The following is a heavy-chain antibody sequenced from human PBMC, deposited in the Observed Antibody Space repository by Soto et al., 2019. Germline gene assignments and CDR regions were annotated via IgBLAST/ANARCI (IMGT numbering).Heavy chain of an antibody. V-gene: IGHV1-2*02. CDR3: ARIKWGLDYYSGMDV. J-gene: IGHJ6*02. CDR2: INPKTAAT. D-gene: IGHD1-26*01. CDR1: GYTCSDYF. Sequence: ASGKVSCKASGYTCSDYFIQWLRQAPGQGLEWVAWINPKTAATNYAKKFQDRVTVTSDTSFSTAYLELTRLRPDDTALYYCARIKWGLDYYSGMDVWGQGTAVTVSS.